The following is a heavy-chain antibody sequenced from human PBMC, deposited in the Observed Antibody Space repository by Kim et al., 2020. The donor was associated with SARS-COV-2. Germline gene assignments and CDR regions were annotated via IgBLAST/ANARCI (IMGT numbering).Heavy chain of an antibody. CDR1: GFTFSSYW. CDR2: IKQDGSEK. Sequence: GGSLRLSCAASGFTFSSYWMSWVRQAPGKGLEWVANIKQDGSEKYYVDSVKGRFTISRDNAKNSLYLQMNSLRAEDTAVYYCARDGGGYYDSSGPSFDYWGQGTLVTVSS. D-gene: IGHD3-22*01. J-gene: IGHJ4*02. V-gene: IGHV3-7*01. CDR3: ARDGGGYYDSSGPSFDY.